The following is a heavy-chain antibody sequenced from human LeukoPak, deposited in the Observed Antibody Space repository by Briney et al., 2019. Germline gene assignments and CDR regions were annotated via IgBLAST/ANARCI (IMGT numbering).Heavy chain of an antibody. J-gene: IGHJ4*02. D-gene: IGHD5-18*01. CDR2: ISWNSGGI. Sequence: LRLSCAASGFTFDDYAMHWVRQAPGKGLEWVSGISWNSGGIVYADSVEGRFTISRDNAKNSLYLQMNSLRAEDMALYFCAKDIGYSYGYGLDYWGQGTLVTVSS. CDR1: GFTFDDYA. V-gene: IGHV3-9*03. CDR3: AKDIGYSYGYGLDY.